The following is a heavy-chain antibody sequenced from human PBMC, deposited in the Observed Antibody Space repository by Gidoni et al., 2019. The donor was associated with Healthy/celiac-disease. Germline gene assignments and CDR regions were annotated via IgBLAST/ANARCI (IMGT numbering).Heavy chain of an antibody. V-gene: IGHV3-74*01. CDR3: ARAPMVRGVTD. J-gene: IGHJ4*02. Sequence: EVQLVASGVGLVPPGGSLRFSCAASGFTFSSYWMHWVRQAPGKGLVWVSRMKSDGSRTSYADSVKGRVTISRDNAKNTLYLQMNSLRAEDTAVYYCARAPMVRGVTDWGQGTLVTVSS. CDR2: MKSDGSRT. D-gene: IGHD3-10*01. CDR1: GFTFSSYW.